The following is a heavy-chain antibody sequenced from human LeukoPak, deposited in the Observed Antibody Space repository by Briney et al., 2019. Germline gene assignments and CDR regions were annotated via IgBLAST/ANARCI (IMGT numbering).Heavy chain of an antibody. CDR3: ARDTMITPPYYYGMDV. D-gene: IGHD3-16*01. Sequence: SETLSLTCTVSGGSISSYYWSWIRQPPGKGLEWIGYIYYSGSTNYNPSLKSRVTISVDTSKNQFSLKLSSVTAADTAVYYCARDTMITPPYYYGMDVWGQGTTVTVSS. CDR2: IYYSGST. J-gene: IGHJ6*02. CDR1: GGSISSYY. V-gene: IGHV4-59*01.